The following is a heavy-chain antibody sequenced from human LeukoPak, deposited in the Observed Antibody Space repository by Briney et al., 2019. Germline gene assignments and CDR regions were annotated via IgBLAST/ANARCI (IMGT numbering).Heavy chain of an antibody. J-gene: IGHJ4*02. CDR1: GGSISSSSYY. CDR3: ARDTLNGDYVFDY. CDR2: IYYSGST. Sequence: KPSETLSLTCTVSGGSISSSSYYWGWIRQPPGKGLEWIGSIYYSGSTYYNPSLKSRVTISVDTSKNQFSLKLSSVTAADTAVYYCARDTLNGDYVFDYWGQGTLVTVSS. D-gene: IGHD4-17*01. V-gene: IGHV4-39*07.